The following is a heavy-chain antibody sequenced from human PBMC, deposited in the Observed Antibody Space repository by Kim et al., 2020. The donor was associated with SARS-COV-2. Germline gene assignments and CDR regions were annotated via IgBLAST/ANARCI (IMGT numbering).Heavy chain of an antibody. J-gene: IGHJ5*02. V-gene: IGHV4-31*03. Sequence: SETLSLTCTVSGGSISSGGYYWSWIRQHPGKGLEWIGYIYYSGSTYYNPSLKSRVTISVDTSKNQFSLKLSSVTAADTAVYYCASWEGEYSYGPWPSGGHWFDPWGQGTLVTVSS. D-gene: IGHD5-18*01. CDR1: GGSISSGGYY. CDR2: IYYSGST. CDR3: ASWEGEYSYGPWPSGGHWFDP.